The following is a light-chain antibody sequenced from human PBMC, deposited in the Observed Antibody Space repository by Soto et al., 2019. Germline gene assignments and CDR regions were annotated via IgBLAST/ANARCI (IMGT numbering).Light chain of an antibody. CDR1: SSDVGAYDY. Sequence: QSVLTQPASVSGSPGQSITISCTGTSSDVGAYDYVSWYQQHPGKAPKFMLYEVSNRPSGLSNRFSGSKSGNTASLTISGLQAEDEADYYCSSYTTSNTWVFGRGTKLTVL. V-gene: IGLV2-14*01. CDR3: SSYTTSNTWV. CDR2: EVS. J-gene: IGLJ3*02.